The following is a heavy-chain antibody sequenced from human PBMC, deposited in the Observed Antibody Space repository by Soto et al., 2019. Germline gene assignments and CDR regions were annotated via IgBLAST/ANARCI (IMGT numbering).Heavy chain of an antibody. D-gene: IGHD4-17*01. CDR3: AKDMKWGGMTTIHYFDF. CDR1: GFTVDDYA. Sequence: TGGSLRLSCAASGFTVDDYAMHWVRQAPGKGLEWVSGISWNSETIDYADSVKGRFTISRDNAKSSLFLQMNSLRPDDTALYYCAKDMKWGGMTTIHYFDFWGQGTQVTVSS. CDR2: ISWNSETI. V-gene: IGHV3-9*01. J-gene: IGHJ4*02.